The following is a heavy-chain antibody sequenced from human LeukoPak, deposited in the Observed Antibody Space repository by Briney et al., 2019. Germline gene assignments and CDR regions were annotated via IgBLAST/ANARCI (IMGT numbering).Heavy chain of an antibody. CDR1: GLTFSNYG. J-gene: IGHJ4*02. V-gene: IGHV1-18*01. CDR3: ARDGRFAAYEPDY. D-gene: IGHD1-26*01. CDR2: ISAYDGNT. Sequence: PMASVKVSCKASGLTFSNYGITWVRQAPGQGLEWVGWISAYDGNTNYAQKFQGRVTMTTDTSTSTAHMELRSLRYDDTAVYYCARDGRFAAYEPDYWGQGTLVTVSS.